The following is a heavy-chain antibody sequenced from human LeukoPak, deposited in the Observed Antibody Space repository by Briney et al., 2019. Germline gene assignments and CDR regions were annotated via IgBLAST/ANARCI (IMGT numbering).Heavy chain of an antibody. CDR3: ARGDYGSGSYSLGYYFDS. Sequence: GGSLRLSCAASVFTLSSYWMSWVREVPGRGLEWVANIKQGGSEKYYVDSVKGRFTISRDNAKNSLYLQMNSLRSEDTAVYYCARGDYGSGSYSLGYYFDSWGQGNLVTVSS. D-gene: IGHD3-10*01. V-gene: IGHV3-7*01. CDR2: IKQGGSEK. J-gene: IGHJ4*02. CDR1: VFTLSSYW.